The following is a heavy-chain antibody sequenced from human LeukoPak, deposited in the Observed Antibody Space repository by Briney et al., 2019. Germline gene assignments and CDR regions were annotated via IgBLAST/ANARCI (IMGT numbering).Heavy chain of an antibody. J-gene: IGHJ3*02. CDR3: ARDGGGRVLWFGEVYDAFDI. D-gene: IGHD3-10*01. CDR2: ISSSSSTI. Sequence: GGSLRLSCAASGFTFSSYSMNWVRQAPGKGLEWVSYISSSSSTIYYADSVKGRFTISRDNAKNSLYLQMNSPRAEDTAVYYCARDGGGRVLWFGEVYDAFDIWGQGTMVTVSS. CDR1: GFTFSSYS. V-gene: IGHV3-48*01.